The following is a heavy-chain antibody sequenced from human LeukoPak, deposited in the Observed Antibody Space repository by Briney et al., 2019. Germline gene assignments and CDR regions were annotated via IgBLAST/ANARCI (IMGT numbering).Heavy chain of an antibody. CDR3: ARKRRDGLLDY. J-gene: IGHJ4*02. V-gene: IGHV1-69*13. D-gene: IGHD5-24*01. CDR2: IIPIFGTA. CDR1: GYTFTGYY. Sequence: ASVKVSCKASGYTFTGYYMHWARQAPGQGLEWMGGIIPIFGTANYAQKFQGRVTITADESTSTAYMELSSLRSEDTAVYYSARKRRDGLLDYWGQGTLVTVSS.